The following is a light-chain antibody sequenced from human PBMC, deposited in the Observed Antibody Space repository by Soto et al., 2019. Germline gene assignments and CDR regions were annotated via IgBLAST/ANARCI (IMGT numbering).Light chain of an antibody. J-gene: IGLJ3*02. CDR3: QAWDSVTAWV. CDR1: SSDVGGYNF. CDR2: EVT. V-gene: IGLV2-8*01. Sequence: QSALTQPPSASGSPGQSVIISCTGTSSDVGGYNFVSWFQQHPGKAPKLMIYEVTKRPSGVPDRFSGSKSGNTASLTVSGLQAEDEADYYCQAWDSVTAWVFGGGTKLTVL.